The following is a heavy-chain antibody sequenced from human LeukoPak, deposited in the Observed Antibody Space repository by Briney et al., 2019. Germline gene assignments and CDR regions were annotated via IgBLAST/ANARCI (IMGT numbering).Heavy chain of an antibody. D-gene: IGHD3-10*02. CDR2: IKQEGSEK. V-gene: IGHV3-7*01. CDR3: AELGINMIGGV. Sequence: GGSLRLSCAPSGFTLCISWTSCVRHAPEEGREWVGNIKQEGSEKYYVDSVKGRFTISRDNAKNTLYLQMNSLRAEETAVFYCAELGINMIGGVWGKGTTVTISS. CDR1: GFTLCISW. J-gene: IGHJ6*04.